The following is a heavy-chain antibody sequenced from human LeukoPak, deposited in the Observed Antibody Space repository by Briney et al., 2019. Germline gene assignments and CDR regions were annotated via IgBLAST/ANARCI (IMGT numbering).Heavy chain of an antibody. Sequence: SETLSLTCTVSGGSVSSGGYYWSWIRQHPGKGLEWIGYIYYSGSTNYNPSLKSRVTISVDTSKNQFSLKLSSVTAADTAVYYCAGGDRAAFFDYWGQGTLVTVSS. J-gene: IGHJ4*02. D-gene: IGHD2-21*02. CDR3: AGGDRAAFFDY. CDR2: IYYSGST. CDR1: GGSVSSGGYY. V-gene: IGHV4-61*08.